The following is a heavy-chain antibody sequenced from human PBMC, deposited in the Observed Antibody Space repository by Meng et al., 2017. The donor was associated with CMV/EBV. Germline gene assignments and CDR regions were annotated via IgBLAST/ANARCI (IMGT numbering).Heavy chain of an antibody. CDR3: ARDAVVPADAPFHY. Sequence: QVLLLQSGAEVNKPGASVKVSCKDSGYTFTSYGISWVRQAPGQGLEWTGWISAYNGNTNYAQKLQGRVTMTTDTSTSTAYMELRSLRSDDTAVYYCARDAVVPADAPFHYWGQGTLVTVSS. CDR1: GYTFTSYG. D-gene: IGHD2-2*01. V-gene: IGHV1-18*01. CDR2: ISAYNGNT. J-gene: IGHJ4*01.